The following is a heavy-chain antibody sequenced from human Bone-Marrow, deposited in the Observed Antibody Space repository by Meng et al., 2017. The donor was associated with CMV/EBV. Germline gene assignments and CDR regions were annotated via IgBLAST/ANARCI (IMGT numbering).Heavy chain of an antibody. CDR3: VRSLCSSTSCYTEDFDY. CDR1: YTFTSYG. V-gene: IGHV1-18*01. J-gene: IGHJ4*02. CDR2: ISAYNGNT. D-gene: IGHD2-2*02. Sequence: YTFTSYGISWVRQAPGQGLEWMGWISAYNGNTDYAQKLQGRVTMTTDTSTSTAYMELRSLRSDDTAVYYCVRSLCSSTSCYTEDFDYWGQGTLVTVSS.